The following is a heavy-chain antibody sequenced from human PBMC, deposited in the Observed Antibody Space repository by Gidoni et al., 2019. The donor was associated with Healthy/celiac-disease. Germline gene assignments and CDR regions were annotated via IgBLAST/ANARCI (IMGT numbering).Heavy chain of an antibody. CDR1: GGSISSGSYY. J-gene: IGHJ3*02. CDR3: ARDPYYDFWSGYYEAGGAFDI. D-gene: IGHD3-3*01. Sequence: QVQLQESGPGLVKPSQTLSLTCTVSGGSISSGSYYWSWIRQPAGKGLEWIGRIYTSGSTNYNPSLKSRVTISVDTSKNQFSLKLSSVTAADTAVYYCARDPYYDFWSGYYEAGGAFDIWGQGTMVTVSS. CDR2: IYTSGST. V-gene: IGHV4-61*02.